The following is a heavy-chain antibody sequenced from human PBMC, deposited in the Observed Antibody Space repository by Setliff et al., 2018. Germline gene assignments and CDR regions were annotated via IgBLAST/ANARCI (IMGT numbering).Heavy chain of an antibody. D-gene: IGHD4-4*01. J-gene: IGHJ6*03. CDR1: GYTFTDYY. Sequence: GASVKVSCKASGYTFTDYYIHWVRQAPGQGLEWMGWINTNTGNPSYAQGFTGRFVFSLDTSVSTAYLQISSLKAEDTAVYYCARASRFGTTVYRGYYYMDVWGKGTTVTVSS. CDR3: ARASRFGTTVYRGYYYMDV. V-gene: IGHV7-4-1*02. CDR2: INTNTGNP.